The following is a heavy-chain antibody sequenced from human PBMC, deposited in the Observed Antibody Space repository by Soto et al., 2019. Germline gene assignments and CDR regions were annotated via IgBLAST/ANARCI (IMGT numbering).Heavy chain of an antibody. V-gene: IGHV5-51*01. J-gene: IGHJ4*02. CDR3: SRGGPDILNGPLLDY. D-gene: IGHD3-9*01. CDR2: IYTGDSAT. CDR1: GSSFTSYW. Sequence: GEFLKISYKCSGSSFTSYWIGWVRQMPGKSLEWMGIIYTGDSATSYRPSFQCQVTLSADKSISTAYIQWSSLKASDTAMYYCSRGGPDILNGPLLDYWGQGTLVTVSS.